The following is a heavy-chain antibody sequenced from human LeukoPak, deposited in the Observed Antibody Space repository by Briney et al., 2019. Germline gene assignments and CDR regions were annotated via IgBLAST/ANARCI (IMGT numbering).Heavy chain of an antibody. V-gene: IGHV4-4*07. Sequence: SETLSLTCTVSGGSISSYYWSWIRQPAGKGLEWIGRIYTSGSTNYNPSLKSRVTMSVDTSKNQFSLKPSSVTAADTAVYYCARDEYSYGLNWFDPWGQGTLVTVSS. CDR1: GGSISSYY. D-gene: IGHD5-18*01. J-gene: IGHJ5*02. CDR2: IYTSGST. CDR3: ARDEYSYGLNWFDP.